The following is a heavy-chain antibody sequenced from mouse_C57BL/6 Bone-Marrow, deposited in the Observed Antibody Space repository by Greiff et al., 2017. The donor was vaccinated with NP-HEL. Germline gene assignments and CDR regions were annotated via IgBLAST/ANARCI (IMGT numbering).Heavy chain of an antibody. CDR2: IDPSDSET. CDR3: ERGGFAY. CDR1: GYTFPSYW. J-gene: IGHJ3*01. Sequence: QVQLQQPGAELVRPGSSVKLSCKASGYTFPSYWMHWVKQRPIQGLEWIGNIDPSDSETHYNQNFKDKATWTVDKSSSTAYLQLSSLTSEDSAVYYCERGGFAYWGPGTLVTVSA. V-gene: IGHV1-52*01.